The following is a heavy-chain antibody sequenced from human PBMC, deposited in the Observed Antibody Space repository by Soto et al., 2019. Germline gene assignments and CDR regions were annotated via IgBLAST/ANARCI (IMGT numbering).Heavy chain of an antibody. CDR1: GYDFTTVW. V-gene: IGHV5-51*01. CDR2: VYPGDSDT. CDR3: ARTTVAGIRGSFDF. Sequence: GESLKISCQGSGYDFTTVWIGWVRQMPGKGLECLGIVYPGDSDTRYSPSFQGQVTISADKSINTAYLHFSSLKASDTAIYYCARTTVAGIRGSFDFWGQGTLVTSPQ. D-gene: IGHD6-19*01. J-gene: IGHJ4*02.